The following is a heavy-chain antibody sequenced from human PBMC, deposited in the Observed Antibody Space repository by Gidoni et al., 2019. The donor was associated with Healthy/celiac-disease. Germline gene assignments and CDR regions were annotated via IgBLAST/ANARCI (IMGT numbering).Heavy chain of an antibody. J-gene: IGHJ3*02. CDR2: IYYSGST. D-gene: IGHD2-15*01. V-gene: IGHV4-59*01. CDR1: GGSTSSYY. CDR3: ARDCSGGSCYGAFDI. Sequence: QVQLQESGPGLVKPSETLSLTCTVSGGSTSSYYRSWIRQPPGKGLEWIGYIYYSGSTNYNPSLKSRVTISVDTSKNQFSLKLSSVTAEDTAVYYCARDCSGGSCYGAFDIWGQGTMVTVSS.